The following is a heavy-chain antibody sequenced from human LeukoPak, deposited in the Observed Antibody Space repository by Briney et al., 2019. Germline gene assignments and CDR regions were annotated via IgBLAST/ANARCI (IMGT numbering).Heavy chain of an antibody. D-gene: IGHD3-16*02. CDR2: ISGSGGST. V-gene: IGHV3-23*01. CDR1: GFTFSSYA. J-gene: IGHJ4*02. Sequence: PGGSLRLSCAASGFTFSSYAMSWVRQAPGKGLEWVSAISGSGGSTYYADSVKGRFTISRDNSKNSLYLQMNSLRAEDTAVYYCATSYEFTFGGVIDHFDYWGQGTLVTVSS. CDR3: ATSYEFTFGGVIDHFDY.